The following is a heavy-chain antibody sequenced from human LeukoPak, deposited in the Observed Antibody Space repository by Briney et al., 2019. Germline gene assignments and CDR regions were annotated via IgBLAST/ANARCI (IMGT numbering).Heavy chain of an antibody. Sequence: PGGSLRLSCAASGFTFVSYNMNWVRQAPGKGLEWVAYISSSSSLIYYAGSVKGRFPVSRDSAKRSLYLQMNSLRAEDTAVYYCARDGNRDGDMDVWGKGTTVTISS. CDR3: ARDGNRDGDMDV. V-gene: IGHV3-48*01. CDR2: ISSSSSLI. CDR1: GFTFVSYN. J-gene: IGHJ6*03. D-gene: IGHD1-1*01.